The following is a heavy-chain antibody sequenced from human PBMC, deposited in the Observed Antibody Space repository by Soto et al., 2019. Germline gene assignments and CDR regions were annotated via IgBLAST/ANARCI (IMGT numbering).Heavy chain of an antibody. Sequence: ASVKVSCKASGGTFSSYAISWVRQAPGQGLEWMGGIIPIFGTANYAQKFQGRVTITADESTSTAYMELSSLRSEDTAVYYCARDYGDYTQGWFDPWGQGTLVTVSS. CDR2: IIPIFGTA. J-gene: IGHJ5*02. CDR3: ARDYGDYTQGWFDP. CDR1: GGTFSSYA. V-gene: IGHV1-69*13. D-gene: IGHD4-17*01.